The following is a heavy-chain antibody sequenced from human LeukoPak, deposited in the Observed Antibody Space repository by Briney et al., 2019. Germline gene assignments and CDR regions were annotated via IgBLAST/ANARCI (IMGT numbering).Heavy chain of an antibody. CDR2: ISSSSSYI. Sequence: PGGSLRLSCAASGFTFSSYSMNWVRQAPGKGLEWVSSISSSSSYIYYADSVKGRFTISRDNAKNSLYLQMNSLRAEDTAMYYCARQLRCNWPPHAFDIWGQGTMFTVSS. J-gene: IGHJ3*02. CDR3: ARQLRCNWPPHAFDI. CDR1: GFTFSSYS. D-gene: IGHD1-1*01. V-gene: IGHV3-21*01.